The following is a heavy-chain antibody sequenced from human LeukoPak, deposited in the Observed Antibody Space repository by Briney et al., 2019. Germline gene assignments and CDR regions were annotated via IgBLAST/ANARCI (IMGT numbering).Heavy chain of an antibody. CDR1: GWIFTGYY. CDR2: INPNSGGT. J-gene: IGHJ3*02. Sequence: ASVKVSCKASGWIFTGYYMHWVRQAPGQGLEWMGWINPNSGGTNYAQKFRGRVTMTRDTSISTAYMELSRLRSDDTAVYYCARRIGSYGIDAFDIWGQGTMVTVSS. D-gene: IGHD1-26*01. CDR3: ARRIGSYGIDAFDI. V-gene: IGHV1-2*02.